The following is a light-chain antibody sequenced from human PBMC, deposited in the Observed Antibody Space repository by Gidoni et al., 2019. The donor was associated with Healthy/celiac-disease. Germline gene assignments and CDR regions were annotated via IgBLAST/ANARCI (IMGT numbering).Light chain of an antibody. Sequence: SYVLTPPPSVSVAPGKTARITCGGYNIGSKSVHWYQQKPGQAPVLVIYYDSDRPSGIPERFSGSNSGNTATLTISRVEAGDEADYYCQVWDSSSDHYVFGTGTKVTVL. CDR3: QVWDSSSDHYV. CDR2: YDS. CDR1: NIGSKS. V-gene: IGLV3-21*04. J-gene: IGLJ1*01.